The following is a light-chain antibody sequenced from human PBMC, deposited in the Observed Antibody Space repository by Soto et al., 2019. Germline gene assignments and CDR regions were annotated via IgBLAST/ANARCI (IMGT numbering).Light chain of an antibody. CDR3: QQYFHWPPYT. CDR1: QSIETH. V-gene: IGKV3-15*01. CDR2: GAS. Sequence: EIVLTQSPATVSVSPGERATLSCRASQSIETHLAWYQQSPGQAPRLLIFGASNRATGIPARFSGSGSGTDFTLTISSLQSEDSAVYYCQQYFHWPPYTFGQGTKLEIK. J-gene: IGKJ2*01.